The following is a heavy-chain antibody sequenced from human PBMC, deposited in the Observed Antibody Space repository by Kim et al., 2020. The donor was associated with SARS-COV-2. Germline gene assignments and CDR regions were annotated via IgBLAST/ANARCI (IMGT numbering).Heavy chain of an antibody. V-gene: IGHV3-30*03. CDR1: GFTFSNYG. D-gene: IGHD2-2*01. CDR3: AHVGYCSSNSCSYFDY. J-gene: IGHJ4*02. CDR2: ISYDGSNK. Sequence: GGSLRLSCAASGFTFSNYGMHWVRQAPGKGLEWVAVISYDGSNKYYADSVKGRFTISRDNSKNTLYLQMNSLRAEDTAVYYCAHVGYCSSNSCSYFDYWGQGTLVTVSS.